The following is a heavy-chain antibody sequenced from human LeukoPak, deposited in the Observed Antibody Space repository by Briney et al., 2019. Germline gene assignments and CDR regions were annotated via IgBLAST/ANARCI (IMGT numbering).Heavy chain of an antibody. CDR2: ISSDGSST. Sequence: GGSLRLSCAASGFTFSSYSMNWVRQAPGKGLVWVSRISSDGSSTNYADSVKGRFTISRDNAKNMVNLQMNSLRAEDTAIYYCTRDYSYAMAVWGQGTTVTVSS. D-gene: IGHD2-21*01. CDR1: GFTFSSYS. J-gene: IGHJ6*02. V-gene: IGHV3-74*01. CDR3: TRDYSYAMAV.